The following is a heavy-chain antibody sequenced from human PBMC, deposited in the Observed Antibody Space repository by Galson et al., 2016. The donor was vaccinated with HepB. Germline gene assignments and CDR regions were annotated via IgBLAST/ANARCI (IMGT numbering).Heavy chain of an antibody. V-gene: IGHV3-48*02. CDR3: ARRSAVAVAGRYFDL. CDR2: ISDRRDAI. D-gene: IGHD6-19*01. Sequence: SLRLSCAASGFPSSNHGMNWVRQAPGKGLEWISYISDRRDAIYYADSVKGRFTISRDNAKNSLYLQINSLRDEDTAVYYCARRSAVAVAGRYFDLWGRGTLVTVSS. CDR1: GFPSSNHG. J-gene: IGHJ2*01.